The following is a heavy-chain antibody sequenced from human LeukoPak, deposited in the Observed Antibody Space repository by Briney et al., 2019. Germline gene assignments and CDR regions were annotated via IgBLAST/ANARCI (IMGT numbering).Heavy chain of an antibody. Sequence: GGSLRLSCSASGFTVNSYAMHWVRQAPGKGLEYVSAISSNGDSTYYADSVKGRFTISRDNSKNTLYFQMSSLRPEDTAVYYCVKKAGTAAFDIWGQGTMVTVSS. CDR1: GFTVNSYA. J-gene: IGHJ3*02. CDR2: ISSNGDST. CDR3: VKKAGTAAFDI. V-gene: IGHV3-64*05. D-gene: IGHD6-19*01.